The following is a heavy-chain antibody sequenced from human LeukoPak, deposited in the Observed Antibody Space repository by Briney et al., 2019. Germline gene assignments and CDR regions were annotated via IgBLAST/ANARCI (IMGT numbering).Heavy chain of an antibody. Sequence: PGGSLGLSCAASGFTFSSYGMHWVRQAPGKGLEWVAVIWYDGSNKYYADSVKGRFTISRDNSKNTLYLQMNSLRAEDTAVYYCARDGVENCSSTSCYSRRGWFDPWGQGTLVTVSS. CDR3: ARDGVENCSSTSCYSRRGWFDP. CDR2: IWYDGSNK. J-gene: IGHJ5*02. CDR1: GFTFSSYG. D-gene: IGHD2-2*01. V-gene: IGHV3-33*01.